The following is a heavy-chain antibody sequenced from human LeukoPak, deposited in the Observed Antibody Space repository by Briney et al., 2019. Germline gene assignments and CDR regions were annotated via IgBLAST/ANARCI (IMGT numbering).Heavy chain of an antibody. CDR2: MNPNNGNT. D-gene: IGHD1-14*01. J-gene: IGHJ5*02. V-gene: IGHV1-8*01. CDR1: GFTFTRYD. CDR3: VRDAEGAGISVNFWFDP. Sequence: ASVKVSCKASGFTFTRYDINWVRQASGQGLEWMGWMNPNNGNTGYAQKFQGRVTMTRDTYTSTAFMELRGLRPEDTAVYYCVRDAEGAGISVNFWFDPWGQGTLVTVSS.